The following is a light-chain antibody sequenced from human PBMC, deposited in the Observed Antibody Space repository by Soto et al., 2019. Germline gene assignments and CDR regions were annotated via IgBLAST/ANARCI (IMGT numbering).Light chain of an antibody. V-gene: IGKV3-15*01. Sequence: EIVLTQSPGTLSLSPGERATLSCRASQRVTSSYLAWYQQKPGQTPRLLIYDTSIRATGVPARFSGSRSGAEFTLTISSLQSEDFAVYYCQHYVTWPLTFGGGTKVDI. CDR2: DTS. CDR1: QRVTSSY. CDR3: QHYVTWPLT. J-gene: IGKJ4*01.